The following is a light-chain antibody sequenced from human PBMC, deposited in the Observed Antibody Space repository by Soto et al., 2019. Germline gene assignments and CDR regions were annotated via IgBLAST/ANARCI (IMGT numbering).Light chain of an antibody. CDR2: KNS. J-gene: IGLJ2*01. CDR1: RSNIGSNY. V-gene: IGLV1-47*01. CDR3: AAWDDSLSGPV. Sequence: QSALTQPPSASGTPGQRVTISCSGSRSNIGSNYVYWYQQLPGTAPKLLIYKNSQRPSGVPDRFSGSKSGTSASLAISGLRSEDEADYYCAAWDDSLSGPVFGGGTKLTVL.